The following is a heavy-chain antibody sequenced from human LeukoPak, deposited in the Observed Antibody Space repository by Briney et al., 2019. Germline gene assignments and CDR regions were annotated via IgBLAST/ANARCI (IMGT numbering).Heavy chain of an antibody. Sequence: GASVKVSCKASGYTFTSYAMHWVRQAPGQRLEWMGWMNPNSGNTGYAQKFQGRVTITRNTSISTAYMELSSLRSEDTAVYYCARANPNYDYVWGSYRYTVYYYMDVWGKGTTVTVSS. J-gene: IGHJ6*03. CDR1: GYTFTSYA. V-gene: IGHV1-8*03. D-gene: IGHD3-16*02. CDR2: MNPNSGNT. CDR3: ARANPNYDYVWGSYRYTVYYYMDV.